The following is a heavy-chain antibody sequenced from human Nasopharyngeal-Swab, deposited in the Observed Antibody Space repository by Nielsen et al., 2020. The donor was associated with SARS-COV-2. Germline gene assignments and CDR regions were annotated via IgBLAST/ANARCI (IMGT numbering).Heavy chain of an antibody. J-gene: IGHJ4*02. D-gene: IGHD6-13*01. Sequence: SETLSLTCAVYGGSFSGYYWSWIRQPPGKGLEWIGEINHSGSTNYTPSLKSRVTISVDTSKNQFSLKLRSVTAADTTVYYCARGLFSSSRYAAFYDYWGQGTLVTVSS. V-gene: IGHV4-34*01. CDR2: INHSGST. CDR1: GGSFSGYY. CDR3: ARGLFSSSRYAAFYDY.